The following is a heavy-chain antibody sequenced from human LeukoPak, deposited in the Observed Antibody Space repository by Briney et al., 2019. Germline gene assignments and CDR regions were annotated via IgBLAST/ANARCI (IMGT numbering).Heavy chain of an antibody. J-gene: IGHJ4*02. V-gene: IGHV3-11*01. CDR1: GFTFSDYY. CDR2: ISSSGSTI. CDR3: ARDASYYYDSSGYYGY. D-gene: IGHD3-22*01. Sequence: PGGSLRLSCAASGFTFSDYYMSWIRQAPGKGLEGFHNISSSGSTIYYADSVKGRFTISRDNAKNSLYLQMNSLRAEDTAVYYCARDASYYYDSSGYYGYWGQGTLVTVSS.